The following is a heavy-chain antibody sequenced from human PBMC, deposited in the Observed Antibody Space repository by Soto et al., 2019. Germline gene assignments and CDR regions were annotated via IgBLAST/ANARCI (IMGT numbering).Heavy chain of an antibody. Sequence: AASVKVSCKASGGTFSSYAISWVRQAPGQGLEWVGGIIPIFGTANYAQKFPGRVTIXAEESTSTAYMDLSTMRSEETAVYYCARVVRLPPYYDILTGLYLIAVGGQGTTVTVSS. CDR2: IIPIFGTA. CDR3: ARVVRLPPYYDILTGLYLIAV. D-gene: IGHD3-9*01. V-gene: IGHV1-69*13. CDR1: GGTFSSYA. J-gene: IGHJ6*02.